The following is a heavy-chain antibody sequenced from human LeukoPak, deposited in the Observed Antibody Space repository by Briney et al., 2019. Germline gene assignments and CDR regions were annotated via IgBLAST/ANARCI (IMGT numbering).Heavy chain of an antibody. Sequence: GGSLRLSCAASGFTFDDYAMHWVRQAPGKGLEWVSGISWNSGSIGYADSVKGRFTISRDNAKNSLYLQMNSLRAEDMALYYCAKDIVGDFWSGYYMSFDYWGQGTLVTVSS. CDR1: GFTFDDYA. D-gene: IGHD3-3*01. CDR2: ISWNSGSI. J-gene: IGHJ4*02. V-gene: IGHV3-9*03. CDR3: AKDIVGDFWSGYYMSFDY.